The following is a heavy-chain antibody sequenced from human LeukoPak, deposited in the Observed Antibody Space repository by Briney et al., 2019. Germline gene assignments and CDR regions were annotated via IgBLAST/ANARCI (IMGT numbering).Heavy chain of an antibody. Sequence: GGSLRLSCAASGFTFGSYSMNWVRQAPGKGLEWVSYISSSSSTIYYADSVKGRFTISRDNAKNSLYLQMNSLRAEDTAVCFCAGGGSFSLAIAYWGQGTLVTVSS. V-gene: IGHV3-48*01. J-gene: IGHJ4*02. CDR2: ISSSSSTI. D-gene: IGHD1-26*01. CDR3: AGGGSFSLAIAY. CDR1: GFTFGSYS.